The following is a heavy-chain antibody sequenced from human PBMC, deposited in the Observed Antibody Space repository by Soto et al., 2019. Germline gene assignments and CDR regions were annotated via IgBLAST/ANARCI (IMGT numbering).Heavy chain of an antibody. J-gene: IGHJ6*02. V-gene: IGHV4-39*01. CDR2: IYYSGST. Sequence: PSETLSLTCTVSGGSTSSSSYYWGWIRQPPGKGLEWIGSIYYSGSTYYNPSLKSRVTISVDTSKNQFSLKLSSVTAADTAVYYCAGCSSLDPDYYYYYYGMDVWGQGTTVTVSS. D-gene: IGHD6-19*01. CDR1: GGSTSSSSYY. CDR3: AGCSSLDPDYYYYYYGMDV.